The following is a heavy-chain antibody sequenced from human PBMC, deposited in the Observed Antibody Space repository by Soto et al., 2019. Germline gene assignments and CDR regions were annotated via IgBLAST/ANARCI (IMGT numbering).Heavy chain of an antibody. CDR3: AKVHGSGTYYNFPDY. CDR1: EFTFSTYA. CDR2: ISDSGGST. V-gene: IGHV3-23*01. D-gene: IGHD3-10*01. J-gene: IGHJ4*02. Sequence: PGGSLRLSCAASEFTFSTYAMSWVRQAPGKGLEWVSSISDSGGSTYYADSVMGRFTISRDNSKNTLYLLMNSLSAEDTALYYCAKVHGSGTYYNFPDYWGQGTLVTSPQ.